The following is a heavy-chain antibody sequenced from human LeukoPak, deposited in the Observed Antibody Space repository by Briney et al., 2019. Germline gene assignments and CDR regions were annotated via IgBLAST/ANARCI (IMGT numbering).Heavy chain of an antibody. D-gene: IGHD3-10*01. CDR2: IYYSGST. V-gene: IGHV4-39*07. Sequence: PSETLSLTCTVSGGSISSSSYYWGWIRQPPGKGLEWIGSIYYSGSTYYNPSLKSRVTISVDTSKNQFSLKLSSVTAADTAVYYCARAPRITMVRGVIVRFGWFDPWGQGTLVTVSS. CDR3: ARAPRITMVRGVIVRFGWFDP. CDR1: GGSISSSSYY. J-gene: IGHJ5*02.